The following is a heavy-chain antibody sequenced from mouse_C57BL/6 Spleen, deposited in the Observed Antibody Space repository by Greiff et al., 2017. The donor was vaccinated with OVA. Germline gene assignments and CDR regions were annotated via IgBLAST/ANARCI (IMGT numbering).Heavy chain of an antibody. CDR2: ISSGGSYT. V-gene: IGHV5-6*01. D-gene: IGHD3-3*01. J-gene: IGHJ2*01. Sequence: EVHLVESGGDLVKPGGSLKLSCAASGFTFSSYGMSWVRQTPDKRLEWVATISSGGSYTYYPDSVKGRFTISRDNAKNTLYLQMSSLKSEDTAMYYCARQGMEGTDYWGQGTTLTVSS. CDR3: ARQGMEGTDY. CDR1: GFTFSSYG.